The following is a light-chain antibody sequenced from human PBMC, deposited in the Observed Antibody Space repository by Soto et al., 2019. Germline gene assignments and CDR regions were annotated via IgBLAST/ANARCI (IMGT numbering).Light chain of an antibody. V-gene: IGKV1-39*01. CDR3: QQSYSTPRT. J-gene: IGKJ1*01. CDR2: AAS. CDR1: QSISSY. Sequence: DIQMTQSPSSLSASVGDRVTITCRASQSISSYVNWYQQKPGKAPKLLLYAASSLQSGVPSRFSGSGSGTDFTLTISSLQPEDFATYDCQQSYSTPRTFGQGTKVEIK.